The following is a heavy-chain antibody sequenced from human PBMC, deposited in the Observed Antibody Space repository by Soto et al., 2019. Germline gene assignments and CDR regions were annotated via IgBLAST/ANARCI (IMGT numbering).Heavy chain of an antibody. CDR1: GFTFSSYG. Sequence: VGSLTLSCAASGFTFSSYGMHWVRQAPGKGLEWVAVISYDGSNKYYADSVKGRFTISRDNSKNTLYLQMNSLRAEDTAVYYCAKEKRNHSDSSGYYRGSCMDVWGQGTTVTVSS. J-gene: IGHJ6*02. D-gene: IGHD3-22*01. CDR3: AKEKRNHSDSSGYYRGSCMDV. V-gene: IGHV3-30*18. CDR2: ISYDGSNK.